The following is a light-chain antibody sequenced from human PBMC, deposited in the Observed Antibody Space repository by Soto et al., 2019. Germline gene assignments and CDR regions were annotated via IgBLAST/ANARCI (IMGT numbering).Light chain of an antibody. V-gene: IGLV2-14*01. CDR1: SSDVGAYNY. Sequence: QSALTQPASVSGSPGQSITISCTGTSSDVGAYNYVSWYQQHPGKAPKLMIYEVSNRPSGVSDGFSGSRSGNTASLTISGLQAEDESDYYCISYTSSSTWVFGGGTKLTVL. CDR2: EVS. CDR3: ISYTSSSTWV. J-gene: IGLJ3*02.